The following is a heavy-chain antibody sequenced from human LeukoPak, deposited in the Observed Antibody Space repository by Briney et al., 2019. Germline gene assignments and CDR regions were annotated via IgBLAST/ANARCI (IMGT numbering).Heavy chain of an antibody. CDR1: GGSISSSSYY. CDR2: IYYSGST. J-gene: IGHJ4*02. Sequence: SETLSLTCTVSGGSISSSSYYWGWIRQPPGKGLEWIGSIYYSGSTYYNPSLKSRVTISVDTSKNQFSLKLSSVTAADTAVYYCARAPLWDSSGYYLDYWGQGTLVTVSS. V-gene: IGHV4-39*01. CDR3: ARAPLWDSSGYYLDY. D-gene: IGHD3-22*01.